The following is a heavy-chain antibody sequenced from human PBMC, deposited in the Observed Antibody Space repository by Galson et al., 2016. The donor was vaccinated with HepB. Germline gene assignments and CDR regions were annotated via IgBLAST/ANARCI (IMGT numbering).Heavy chain of an antibody. Sequence: SLRLSCAASRFTVGNNYTSWVRQAPGKGLEWVSLIYSGGTTHYADSVRGRFIISRDNSKNTLYLQMNSLRAEDTALYYCVIRWVWGQGTMVTVSS. CDR2: IYSGGTT. V-gene: IGHV3-66*01. D-gene: IGHD5-24*01. CDR1: RFTVGNNY. CDR3: VIRWV. J-gene: IGHJ3*01.